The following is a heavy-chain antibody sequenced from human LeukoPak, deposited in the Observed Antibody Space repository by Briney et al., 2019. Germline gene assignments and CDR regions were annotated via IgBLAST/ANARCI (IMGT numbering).Heavy chain of an antibody. V-gene: IGHV3-11*04. CDR2: ISSSGSTI. Sequence: TGGSLRLSCAASGFTFSDYYMSWIRQAPGKGLEWVSYISSSGSTIYYADSVKGRFTISRDNAKNSLYLQMNSLRAEDTAVYYCARGGLLGDILTGPPLYGMDVWGQGTTVTVSS. D-gene: IGHD3-9*01. J-gene: IGHJ6*02. CDR1: GFTFSDYY. CDR3: ARGGLLGDILTGPPLYGMDV.